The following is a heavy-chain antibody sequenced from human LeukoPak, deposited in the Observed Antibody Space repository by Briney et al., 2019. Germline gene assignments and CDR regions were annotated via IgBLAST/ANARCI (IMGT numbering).Heavy chain of an antibody. CDR3: AREVNYCTNGACYSRYGMDV. CDR1: GYTFTSYD. Sequence: ASVKVSCKASGYTFTSYDINWVRQATGQGLEWMGWMNPNSGNTGYAQKFQGRVTMTRNTAISTAYMELSSLRSEDTAVYYCAREVNYCTNGACYSRYGMDVWGQGTTVTVSS. V-gene: IGHV1-8*01. J-gene: IGHJ6*02. D-gene: IGHD2-8*01. CDR2: MNPNSGNT.